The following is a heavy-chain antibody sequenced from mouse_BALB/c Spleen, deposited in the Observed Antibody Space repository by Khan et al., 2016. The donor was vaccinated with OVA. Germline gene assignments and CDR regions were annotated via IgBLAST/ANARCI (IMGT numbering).Heavy chain of an antibody. CDR3: AILAYYYDSGGFAY. V-gene: IGHV5-6*01. J-gene: IGHJ3*01. Sequence: EVELVESGGDVVKPGGSLKLSCAASGFTFSTYGMSWVRQTPDKRLEWVATVSTGGHYTYYPDTVKGRFTISRDNAKNTLYLQMNSLKSEDTAMFYCAILAYYYDSGGFAYWGQGTLVTVSA. CDR2: VSTGGHYT. D-gene: IGHD1-1*01. CDR1: GFTFSTYG.